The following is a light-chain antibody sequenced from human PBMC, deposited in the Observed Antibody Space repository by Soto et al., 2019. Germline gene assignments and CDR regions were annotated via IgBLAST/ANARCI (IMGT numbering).Light chain of an antibody. CDR3: AAWDDSLNGPV. Sequence: QAVVTQPPSATGTPGQRVTISCSGSSSHIGSNTVNWYQQLPGTAPKLLIYSNNQRPSGVPDRFSGSKSGTSASLAISGLQSEDEADYYCAAWDDSLNGPVFGGGTKVTVL. CDR2: SNN. CDR1: SSHIGSNT. V-gene: IGLV1-44*01. J-gene: IGLJ2*01.